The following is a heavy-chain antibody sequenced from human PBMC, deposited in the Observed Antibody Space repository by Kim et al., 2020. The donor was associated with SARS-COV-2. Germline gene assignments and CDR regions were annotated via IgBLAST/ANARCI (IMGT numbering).Heavy chain of an antibody. J-gene: IGHJ5*02. CDR3: ARAPRVTIFGVVDWFDP. Sequence: ASVKVSCKASGYTFTSYAMNWVRQAPGKGLEWMGWINTNTGNPTYAQGFTGRFVFSLDTSVSTAYLQISSLKAEDTAVYYCARAPRVTIFGVVDWFDPWGQGTLVTVSS. CDR2: INTNTGNP. D-gene: IGHD3-3*01. CDR1: GYTFTSYA. V-gene: IGHV7-4-1*02.